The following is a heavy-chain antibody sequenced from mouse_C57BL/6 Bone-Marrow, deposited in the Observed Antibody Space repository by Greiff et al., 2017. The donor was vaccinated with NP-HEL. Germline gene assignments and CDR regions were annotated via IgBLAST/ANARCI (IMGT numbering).Heavy chain of an antibody. CDR2: IHPNSGST. J-gene: IGHJ3*01. CDR1: GYTFTSYW. Sequence: VQLQQPGAELVKPGASVKLSCKASGYTFTSYWMHWVKQRPGQGLEWIGMIHPNSGSTNYNEKFKSKATLTVDKSSSTAYMQLSSLTSEDSAVYYCARGYYGSSPCFAYWGQGTLVTVSA. D-gene: IGHD1-1*01. CDR3: ARGYYGSSPCFAY. V-gene: IGHV1-64*01.